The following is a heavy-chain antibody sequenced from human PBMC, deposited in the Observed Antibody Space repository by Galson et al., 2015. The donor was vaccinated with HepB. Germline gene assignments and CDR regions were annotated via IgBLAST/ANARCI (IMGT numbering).Heavy chain of an antibody. D-gene: IGHD3-3*01. J-gene: IGHJ6*03. Sequence: SVKVSCKASGGTFSSSAISWVRQAPGQGLEWMRGIIPIFGTANYAQKFQGRVTITADESTSTAYMELSSLRSEDTAVYYCARADYDFWSGYYAEGPYYMDVWGKGTTVTVSS. V-gene: IGHV1-69*13. CDR2: IIPIFGTA. CDR3: ARADYDFWSGYYAEGPYYMDV. CDR1: GGTFSSSA.